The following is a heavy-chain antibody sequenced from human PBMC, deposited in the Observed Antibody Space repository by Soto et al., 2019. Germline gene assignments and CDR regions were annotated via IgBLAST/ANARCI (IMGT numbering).Heavy chain of an antibody. V-gene: IGHV3-30*18. CDR3: AKETYYYDSSGYWFDY. CDR1: GFTFSSYG. D-gene: IGHD3-22*01. Sequence: GSLSLSCVASGFTFSSYGMHWVRQAPGKGLEWVAIISYDGSNKCYADSVKGRFTISRDNSKNTLYLQMNSLRAEDSAVYYCAKETYYYDSSGYWFDYWGQGTLVTVSS. CDR2: ISYDGSNK. J-gene: IGHJ4*02.